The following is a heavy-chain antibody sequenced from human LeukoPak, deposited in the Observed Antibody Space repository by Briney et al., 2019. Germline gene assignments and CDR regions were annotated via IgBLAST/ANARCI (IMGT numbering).Heavy chain of an antibody. D-gene: IGHD1-26*01. J-gene: IGHJ5*02. Sequence: GASVKVSCKASGYTFTSYAMQWVRQAPGQRLEWMGWINTGNGNTEYSQKFQGRVTITRDTSASTAYMELSSLRSEDTAVYYCARDGGEWELLPVGNWFDPWGQGTLVTVSS. CDR2: INTGNGNT. CDR3: ARDGGEWELLPVGNWFDP. CDR1: GYTFTSYA. V-gene: IGHV1-3*04.